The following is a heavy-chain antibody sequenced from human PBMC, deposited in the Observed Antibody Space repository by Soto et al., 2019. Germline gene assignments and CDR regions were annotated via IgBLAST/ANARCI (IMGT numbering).Heavy chain of an antibody. D-gene: IGHD3-10*01. Sequence: QVQLVQSGAEVKKPGASVKVSCKASGYTFTSYYMHWVRQAPGLGLEWMGIINPSGGSTSYAQKFQGRVTMTRDTSTSTVYMELSSLRSEDTAVYYCARVSYYYGSGSRNYGMDVWGQGTTVTVSS. CDR3: ARVSYYYGSGSRNYGMDV. CDR2: INPSGGST. CDR1: GYTFTSYY. J-gene: IGHJ6*02. V-gene: IGHV1-46*01.